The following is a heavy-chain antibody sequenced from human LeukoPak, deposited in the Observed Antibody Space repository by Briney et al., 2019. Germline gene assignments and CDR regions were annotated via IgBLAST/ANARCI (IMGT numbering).Heavy chain of an antibody. CDR3: ATDGHDSRIQLCFGY. Sequence: SVKVSCKASGGTFSSYAISWVRQAPGQGLEWMGGIIPIFGTANYAQKFQGRVTITADESTSTAYMELSSLRSEDTAVYYCATDGHDSRIQLCFGYWGQGTLVTVSS. CDR2: IIPIFGTA. V-gene: IGHV1-69*13. CDR1: GGTFSSYA. J-gene: IGHJ4*02. D-gene: IGHD5-18*01.